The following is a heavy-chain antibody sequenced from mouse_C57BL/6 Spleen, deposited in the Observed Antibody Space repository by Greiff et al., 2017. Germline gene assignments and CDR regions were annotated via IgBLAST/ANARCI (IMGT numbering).Heavy chain of an antibody. CDR1: GYTFTDYE. CDR2: IDPETGGT. V-gene: IGHV1-15*01. J-gene: IGHJ1*03. D-gene: IGHD2-1*01. CDR3: TRERGYGNSWYFDV. Sequence: VQLQQSGAELVRPGASVTLSCKASGYTFTDYEMHWVKQTPVHGLEWIGAIDPETGGTAYNQKFKGKAILTADKSSSTAYMELRSLTSDDSAVYYCTRERGYGNSWYFDVWGTGTTVTVSS.